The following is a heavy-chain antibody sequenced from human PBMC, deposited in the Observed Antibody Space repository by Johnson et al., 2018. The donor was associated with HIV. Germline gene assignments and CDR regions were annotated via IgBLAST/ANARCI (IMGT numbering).Heavy chain of an antibody. CDR2: IRSKPYGGTT. CDR1: GFTFSSYA. CDR3: ARSIMGAGPFDI. J-gene: IGHJ3*02. V-gene: IGHV3-71*04. Sequence: MLLVESGGGLVQPGGSLKLSCAASGFTFSSYAMHWVRHAPGRGLEWVGFIRSKPYGGTTEYAASVEGRFTISRDDSESIAYLQMNSLRAEDTAVYYCARSIMGAGPFDIWGQGTMVSVSS.